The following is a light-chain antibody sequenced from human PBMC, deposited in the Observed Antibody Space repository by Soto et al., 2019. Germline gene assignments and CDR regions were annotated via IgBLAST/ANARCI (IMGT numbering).Light chain of an antibody. V-gene: IGKV3-20*01. CDR2: DAS. CDR3: QQYARPPFA. Sequence: EIVLTQSPGTLSLSPGERATLSCRASQRISNSYLAWYQQKPGQAPRLLLYDASSRATGIPDRVSGSGSGTDFTLTISRLEPADFAVYYCQQYARPPFAFGQGTKVEIK. CDR1: QRISNSY. J-gene: IGKJ2*01.